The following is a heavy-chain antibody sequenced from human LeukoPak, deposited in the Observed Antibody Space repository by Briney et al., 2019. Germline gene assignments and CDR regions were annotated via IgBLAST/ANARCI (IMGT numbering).Heavy chain of an antibody. Sequence: GGSLRLSCAASGFTFTSYGMHWVRQAPGKGLEWVAAISNDGNKRYYSDSVKGRFTISRDNSKTTLYLQMNSLRVEDTAVYYCTKDYYYGSGSYTDYWGQGTLVTVSS. D-gene: IGHD3-10*01. CDR2: ISNDGNKR. CDR3: TKDYYYGSGSYTDY. J-gene: IGHJ4*02. CDR1: GFTFTSYG. V-gene: IGHV3-30*18.